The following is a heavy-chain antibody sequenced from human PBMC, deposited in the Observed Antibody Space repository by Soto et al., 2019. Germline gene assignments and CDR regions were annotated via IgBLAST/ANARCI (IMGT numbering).Heavy chain of an antibody. D-gene: IGHD2-15*01. CDR3: VRVPLVASAAAPRGWFDP. J-gene: IGHJ5*02. CDR2: IKQDGSEK. CDR1: GFTFSSYW. Sequence: PGGSLRLSCAASGFTFSSYWMSWVRQAPGKGLEWVANIKQDGSEKYYVDSVKGRFTISRDNAKNSLYLQMNSLETEDTAVYYCVRVPLVASAAAPRGWFDPWGQGTLVTVSS. V-gene: IGHV3-7*03.